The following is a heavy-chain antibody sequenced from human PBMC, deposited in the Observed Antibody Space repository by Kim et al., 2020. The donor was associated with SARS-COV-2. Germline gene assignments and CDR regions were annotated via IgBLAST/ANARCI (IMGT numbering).Heavy chain of an antibody. J-gene: IGHJ4*02. V-gene: IGHV4-59*01. CDR3: ARILGDYLGFDY. Sequence: THHPSLKSRVTISVDTSKNQFSLKLSSVTAADTAVYYCARILGDYLGFDYWGQGTLVTVSS. D-gene: IGHD4-17*01.